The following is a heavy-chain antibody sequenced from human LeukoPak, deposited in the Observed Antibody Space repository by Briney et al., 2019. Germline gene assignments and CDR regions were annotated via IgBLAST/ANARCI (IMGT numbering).Heavy chain of an antibody. D-gene: IGHD6-19*01. CDR2: INPNSGGT. CDR3: ARDPHEFSSGWSQFDY. V-gene: IGHV1-2*02. CDR1: GYTFTGYY. Sequence: ASVTVSCKASGYTFTGYYMHWVRQAPGQGLEWMGWINPNSGGTNYAQKFQGRVTMTRDTSISTAYMELSRLRSDDTAVYYCARDPHEFSSGWSQFDYWGQGTLVTVSS. J-gene: IGHJ4*02.